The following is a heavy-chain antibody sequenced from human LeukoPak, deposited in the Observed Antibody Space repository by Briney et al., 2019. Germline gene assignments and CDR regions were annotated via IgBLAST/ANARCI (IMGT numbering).Heavy chain of an antibody. V-gene: IGHV4-61*01. J-gene: IGHJ4*02. CDR2: IYYSGST. CDR3: ARGSLITIFGVVPERFDY. D-gene: IGHD3-3*01. CDR1: GGSFSSGSYY. Sequence: PSETLSLTCTVSGGSFSSGSYYWSWIRQPPGKGLEWIGYIYYSGSTNYNPSLKSRVTISVDTSKNQFSLKLSSVTAADTAVYYCARGSLITIFGVVPERFDYWGQGSLVTVYS.